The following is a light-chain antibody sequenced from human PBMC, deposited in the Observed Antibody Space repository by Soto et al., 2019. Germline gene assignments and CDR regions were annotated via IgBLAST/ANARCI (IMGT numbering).Light chain of an antibody. CDR1: QSVYSN. J-gene: IGKJ4*01. CDR2: GAS. CDR3: QKYNSWPLT. V-gene: IGKV3-15*01. Sequence: EVLMTQSPATLSVSPGERVTLSCRASQSVYSNLAWYQQKPGQDPRLLIYGASTRATGLPARFSGSGSGTEFTLTISSLKSEDFAVYYCQKYNSWPLTFGGGTKVEIK.